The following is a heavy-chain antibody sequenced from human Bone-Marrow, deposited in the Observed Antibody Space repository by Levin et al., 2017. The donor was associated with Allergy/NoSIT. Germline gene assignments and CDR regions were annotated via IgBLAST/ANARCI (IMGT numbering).Heavy chain of an antibody. CDR3: ARGRNGGSGFHI. CDR1: GDTVSSNSGA. J-gene: IGHJ3*02. CDR2: TYYRSKWYN. Sequence: NTSETLSLTCAISGDTVSSNSGAWNWIRQSPSRGLEWLGRTYYRSKWYNEYAVSVRGRITVNPDTSKNQFSLQLNSVTPDDTAVYYCARGRNGGSGFHIWGQGTMVTVSS. V-gene: IGHV6-1*01. D-gene: IGHD3-16*01.